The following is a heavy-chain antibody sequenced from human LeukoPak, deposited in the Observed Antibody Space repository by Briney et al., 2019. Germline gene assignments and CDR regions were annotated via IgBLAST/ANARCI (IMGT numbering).Heavy chain of an antibody. CDR3: ATRGDYSDTSGNSYDALDI. J-gene: IGHJ3*02. CDR2: INHSGST. D-gene: IGHD3-22*01. CDR1: GGSFSGYY. Sequence: SETLSLTCAVYGGSFSGYYWSWIRQPPGKGLEWIGEINHSGSTNYNPSLKSRVTISADPSKGQFSLKLTSVTAADTAVYYCATRGDYSDTSGNSYDALDIWGQGTMVTVSS. V-gene: IGHV4-34*01.